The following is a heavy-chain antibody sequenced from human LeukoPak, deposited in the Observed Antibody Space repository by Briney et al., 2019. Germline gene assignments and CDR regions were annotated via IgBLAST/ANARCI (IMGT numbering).Heavy chain of an antibody. CDR2: IYSGGST. D-gene: IGHD3-10*01. CDR1: GFTVSSNY. CDR3: AKGIAVRSYYYYYMDV. J-gene: IGHJ6*03. V-gene: IGHV3-53*01. Sequence: GGSLRLSCAASGFTVSSNYMSWVRQAPGKGLEWVSVIYSGGSTYYADSVKGRFTISRDNSKNTLYLQMNSLRAEDTAVYYCAKGIAVRSYYYYYMDVWGKGTTVTISS.